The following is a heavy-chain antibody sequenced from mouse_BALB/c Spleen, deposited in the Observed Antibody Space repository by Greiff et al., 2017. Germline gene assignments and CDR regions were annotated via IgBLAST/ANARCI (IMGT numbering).Heavy chain of an antibody. D-gene: IGHD1-1*01. CDR1: GFSLTSYG. J-gene: IGHJ3*01. CDR2: IWAGGST. CDR3: ARDKGSSYPWFAY. V-gene: IGHV2-9*02. Sequence: VKLQESGPGLVAPSQSLSITCTVSGFSLTSYGVHWVRQPPGKGLEWLGVIWAGGSTNYNSALMSRLSISKDNSKSQVFLKMNSLQTDDTAMYYCARDKGSSYPWFAYWGQGTLVTVSA.